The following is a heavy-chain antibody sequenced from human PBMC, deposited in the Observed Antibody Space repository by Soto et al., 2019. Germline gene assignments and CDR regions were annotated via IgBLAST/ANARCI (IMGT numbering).Heavy chain of an antibody. J-gene: IGHJ4*02. CDR2: IYSGGST. CDR1: GFTVSSNY. CDR3: AVLTSLDY. V-gene: IGHV3-53*01. D-gene: IGHD2-15*01. Sequence: EVQLVDSGGGLIQPGGSLRLSCAASGFTVSSNYMSWVRQAPGKGLEWVSVIYSGGSTYYEVSLKGRFTISRDNSKNTLYLQMNSLRAEDTAVYYCAVLTSLDYWGQGTLVTVSS.